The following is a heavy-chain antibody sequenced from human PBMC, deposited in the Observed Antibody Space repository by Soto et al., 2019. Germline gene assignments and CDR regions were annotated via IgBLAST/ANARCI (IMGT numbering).Heavy chain of an antibody. V-gene: IGHV3-9*01. CDR2: ISWNSGSI. CDR3: ARDQADSGSPCWFDP. D-gene: IGHD1-26*01. Sequence: EVQLVESGGGLVQPGRSLRLSCAASGFTFDDYAMHWVRQAPGKGLEWVSGISWNSGSIGYADSVKGRFTISRDNAKNSLYLQMNSLRAEDTALYYCARDQADSGSPCWFDPWGQGTLVTVSS. J-gene: IGHJ5*02. CDR1: GFTFDDYA.